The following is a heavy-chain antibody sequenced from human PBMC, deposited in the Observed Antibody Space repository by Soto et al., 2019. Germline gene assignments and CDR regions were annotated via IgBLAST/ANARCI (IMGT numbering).Heavy chain of an antibody. D-gene: IGHD3-10*01. V-gene: IGHV3-23*01. CDR2: VSGSGQSATGDRS. CDR3: AKDAKGVIADYVDW. J-gene: IGHJ4*02. CDR1: GFTFSDYG. Sequence: GGSLRLSCAASGFTFSDYGMSWVRQAPGKGLEWVSGVSGSGQSATGDRSYYADSVKGRFTMSRDNSKNTLYLQMNSLRAEDSAVYYWAKDAKGVIADYVDWWGQGTLVTVSS.